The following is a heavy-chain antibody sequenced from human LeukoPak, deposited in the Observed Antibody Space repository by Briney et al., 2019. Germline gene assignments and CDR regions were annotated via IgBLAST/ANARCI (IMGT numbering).Heavy chain of an antibody. CDR2: ISPNSGDT. CDR3: ARDRIVIVGASNY. D-gene: IGHD1-26*01. V-gene: IGHV1-2*02. Sequence: GASVKVSCKASGYTFTDYYMHWVRQAPGQGLEWMGWISPNSGDTNYAQKFQGRVTMTKDTTVSTAYMKLSSLRSDDTAVYYCARDRIVIVGASNYWGQGTLVTVSS. J-gene: IGHJ4*02. CDR1: GYTFTDYY.